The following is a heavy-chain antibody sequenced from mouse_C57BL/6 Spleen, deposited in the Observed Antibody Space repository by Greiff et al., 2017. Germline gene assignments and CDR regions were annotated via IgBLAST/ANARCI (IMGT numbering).Heavy chain of an antibody. CDR2: INPNNGGT. Sequence: EVQLQQSGPELVKPGASVKISCKASGYTFTDYYMNWVKQSHGKSLEWIGDINPNNGGTSYNQKFKGKATLTVDKSSSTAYMELRSLTSEDSAVYYCAREAGTRGLGFAYWGQGTLVTVSA. V-gene: IGHV1-26*01. CDR3: AREAGTRGLGFAY. D-gene: IGHD4-1*01. CDR1: GYTFTDYY. J-gene: IGHJ3*01.